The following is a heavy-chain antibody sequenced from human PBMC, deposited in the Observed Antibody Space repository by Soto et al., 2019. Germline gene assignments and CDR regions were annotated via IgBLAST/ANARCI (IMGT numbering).Heavy chain of an antibody. D-gene: IGHD5-12*01. CDR1: GFTFDDYA. CDR2: ISWNSGSI. V-gene: IGHV3-9*01. J-gene: IGHJ6*03. CDR3: AKDIVATSYYYMDV. Sequence: EVQLVESGGGLVQPGRSLRLSCAASGFTFDDYAMHWVRQAPGKGLEWVSGISWNSGSIGYADSVKGRFTISRDNAKNSLYLQMNSLRAEDTALYYCAKDIVATSYYYMDVWGKGTTVTVSS.